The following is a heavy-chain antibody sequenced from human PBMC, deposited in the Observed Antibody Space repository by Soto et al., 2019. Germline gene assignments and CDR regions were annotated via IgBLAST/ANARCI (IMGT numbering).Heavy chain of an antibody. J-gene: IGHJ4*02. CDR1: GDSVSGNRAA. CDR3: ARAFPYYVSSDSYLDY. D-gene: IGHD3-16*01. Sequence: PSQTLSLTCAISGDSVSGNRAAWNWIRQSPSRGLEWLGRTYYRSRWYNDYAVSVKGRITVTPDTSKNQFSLHLNSVTPEDTAVYYCARAFPYYVSSDSYLDYWGQGTLVTVSS. CDR2: TYYRSRWYN. V-gene: IGHV6-1*01.